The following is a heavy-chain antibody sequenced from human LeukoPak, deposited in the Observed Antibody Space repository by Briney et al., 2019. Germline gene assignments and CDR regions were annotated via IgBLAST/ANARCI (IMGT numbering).Heavy chain of an antibody. CDR2: INHSGST. D-gene: IGHD5-12*01. J-gene: IGHJ3*02. Sequence: PSETLSLTCAVYGGSFSSYYWSWIRQPPGKGLEWIGEINHSGSTNYNPSLKSRVTISVDAPKNQFSLKLSSVTAADTAVYYCAVAVEGAFDIWGQGTMVTVSS. CDR3: AVAVEGAFDI. CDR1: GGSFSSYY. V-gene: IGHV4-34*01.